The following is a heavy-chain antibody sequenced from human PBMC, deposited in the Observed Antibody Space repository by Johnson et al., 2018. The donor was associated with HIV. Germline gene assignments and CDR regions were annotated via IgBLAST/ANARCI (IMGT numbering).Heavy chain of an antibody. Sequence: QLVESGGGVVQPGRSLRLSCAASGFTFSSYAMHWVRQAPGKGLEWVSGIDSGGGTKYADSVTGRFIISRDNSKNTLYLQMNSLRAEDTAVYFCSRGCRDGYTCDVFDVWGQGTGVTVSS. D-gene: IGHD5-24*01. CDR3: SRGCRDGYTCDVFDV. CDR1: GFTFSSYA. V-gene: IGHV3-66*01. J-gene: IGHJ3*01. CDR2: IDSGGGT.